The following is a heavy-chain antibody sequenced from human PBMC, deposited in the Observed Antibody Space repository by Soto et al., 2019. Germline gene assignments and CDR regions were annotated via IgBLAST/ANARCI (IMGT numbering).Heavy chain of an antibody. CDR3: AGRPAAMPRDYYYYMDV. D-gene: IGHD2-2*01. J-gene: IGHJ6*03. Sequence: EVQLVESGGGLVQPGGSLRLSCAASGFTFSSYSMNWVRQAPGKGLEWVSYISSSSSTIYYADSVKGRFTISRDNAKNSLYLQRNSLRAEDTAVYYCAGRPAAMPRDYYYYMDVWGKGTTVTVSS. CDR2: ISSSSSTI. CDR1: GFTFSSYS. V-gene: IGHV3-48*01.